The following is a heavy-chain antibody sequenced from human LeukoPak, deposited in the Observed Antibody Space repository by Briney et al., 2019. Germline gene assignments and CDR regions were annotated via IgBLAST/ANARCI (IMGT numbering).Heavy chain of an antibody. D-gene: IGHD5-18*01. CDR1: GFTFSTYW. CDR3: ARDRDTAMVHDAFDI. CDR2: MKRDGSEI. J-gene: IGHJ3*02. V-gene: IGHV3-7*01. Sequence: GGSLRLSCSASGFTFSTYWMSWVRQAPGKGLEWVANMKRDGSEIYYVDSVRGRFTISRDNARNSLYLQMNSLRAEDTAVYYCARDRDTAMVHDAFDIWGQGTMVTVSS.